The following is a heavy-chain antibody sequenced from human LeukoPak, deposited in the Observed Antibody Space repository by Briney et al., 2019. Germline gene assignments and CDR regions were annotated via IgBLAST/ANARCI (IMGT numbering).Heavy chain of an antibody. V-gene: IGHV5-10-1*01. CDR3: AMGPMTTVTLDDAFDI. Sequence: GESLKISCKGSGYSFTSYWISWVRQMPGKGLEWMGRIDPSDSYTNYSPSFQGHVTISADKSISTAYLQWSSLKASDTAMYYCAMGPMTTVTLDDAFDIWGQGTMVTVSS. J-gene: IGHJ3*02. D-gene: IGHD4-17*01. CDR1: GYSFTSYW. CDR2: IDPSDSYT.